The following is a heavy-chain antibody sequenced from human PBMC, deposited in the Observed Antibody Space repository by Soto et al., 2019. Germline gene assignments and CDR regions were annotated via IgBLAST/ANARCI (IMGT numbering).Heavy chain of an antibody. CDR2: ITSDGSPI. V-gene: IGHV3-11*01. CDR1: GFTFSDYY. J-gene: IGHJ4*02. Sequence: SLRLSCAASGFTFSDYYISWIRQAPGKGLEWVSYITSDGSPIYYADSVRGRFTISRDSAKNSVSLQMNSLRAEDTAMYYCAGGEMSTISFDYWGQGTLVTVSS. CDR3: AGGEMSTISFDY. D-gene: IGHD1-1*01.